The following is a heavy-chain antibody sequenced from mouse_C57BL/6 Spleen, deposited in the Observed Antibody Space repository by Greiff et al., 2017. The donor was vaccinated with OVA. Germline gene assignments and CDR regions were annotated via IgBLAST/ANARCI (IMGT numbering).Heavy chain of an antibody. V-gene: IGHV1-82*01. CDR1: GYAFSSSW. D-gene: IGHD2-2*01. CDR3: ARPSMVTRDWYFDV. J-gene: IGHJ1*03. Sequence: VQLQQSGPELVKPGASVKISCKASGYAFSSSWMNWVKQRPGKGLEWIGRIYPGDGDTNYNGKFKGKATLTADKSSSTAYMQLSSLTSEDSAVYFCARPSMVTRDWYFDVWGTGTTVTVSS. CDR2: IYPGDGDT.